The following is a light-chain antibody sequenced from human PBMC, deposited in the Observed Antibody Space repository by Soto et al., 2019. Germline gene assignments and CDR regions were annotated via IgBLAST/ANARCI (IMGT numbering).Light chain of an antibody. J-gene: IGLJ2*01. CDR1: SSNIGGNT. Sequence: QSVLTQPPSASGTPGQRVTISCSGSSSNIGGNTVNWYQQLPGTAPKLLMYSTDQRPSGVPDRFSGSKSGTSASLAISGLQSEDEADYYCAAWDVTLNGVVFGGGTKLTVL. CDR2: STD. CDR3: AAWDVTLNGVV. V-gene: IGLV1-44*01.